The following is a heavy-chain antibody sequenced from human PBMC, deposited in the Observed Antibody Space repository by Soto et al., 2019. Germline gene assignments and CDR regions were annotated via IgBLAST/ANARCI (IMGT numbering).Heavy chain of an antibody. CDR3: AKEKGITMIVVVTQTLDY. CDR1: GFTFSSYG. Sequence: QVQLVESGGGVVQPGRSLRLSCAASGFTFSSYGMHWVRQAPGKGLEWVAVISYDGSNKYYADSVKGRFTISRDNSKNTLYLQMNSLRAEDTAVYYCAKEKGITMIVVVTQTLDYWGQGTLVTVSS. CDR2: ISYDGSNK. D-gene: IGHD3-22*01. J-gene: IGHJ4*02. V-gene: IGHV3-30*18.